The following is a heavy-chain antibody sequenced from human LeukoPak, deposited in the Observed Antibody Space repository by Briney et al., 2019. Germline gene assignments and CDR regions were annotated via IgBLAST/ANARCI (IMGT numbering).Heavy chain of an antibody. V-gene: IGHV4-38-2*01. J-gene: IGHJ3*02. CDR2: IYHSGST. CDR3: ARQQDGTGGLI. D-gene: IGHD1-1*01. Sequence: SETLSLTXAVSGYSISSGYYWGWIREPPGKGLEWIGSIYHSGSTYYNPSLKSRVTISVDTSKNQFSLKLSSVTAADTAVYYCARQQDGTGGLIWGQGTMVTVSS. CDR1: GYSISSGYY.